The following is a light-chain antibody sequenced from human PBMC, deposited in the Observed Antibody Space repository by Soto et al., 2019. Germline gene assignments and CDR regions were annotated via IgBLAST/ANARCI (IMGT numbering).Light chain of an antibody. CDR3: QQYNNWPIT. CDR2: AAS. V-gene: IGKV3-15*01. CDR1: QSVSSN. Sequence: DKVMTQSPATLSVSPGERATLSCRASQSVSSNLAWYQQKPGQAPRLLIYAASTRATDIPARFSGSGSGTEFTLTISSLQSEDFAIYYCQQYNNWPITFGQGTQLEIK. J-gene: IGKJ5*01.